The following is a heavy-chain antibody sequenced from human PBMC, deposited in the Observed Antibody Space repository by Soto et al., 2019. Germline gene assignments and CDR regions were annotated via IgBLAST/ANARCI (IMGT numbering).Heavy chain of an antibody. J-gene: IGHJ4*02. V-gene: IGHV3-23*01. D-gene: IGHD4-17*01. CDR3: AKETTTDYGDYGEYFDY. CDR2: FSGSGDGT. CDR1: GFTFSSYA. Sequence: EVQLLESGGGLVQPGGSLRLSCAASGFTFSSYAMSWVRQAPGKGLEWVSAFSGSGDGTYYADSVKGRFTISRDNSKNTLYLQMNSLRAEDTAVYSCAKETTTDYGDYGEYFDYWGQGTLVTVSS.